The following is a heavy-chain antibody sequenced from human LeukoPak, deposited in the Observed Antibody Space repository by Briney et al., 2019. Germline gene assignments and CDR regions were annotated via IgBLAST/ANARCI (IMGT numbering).Heavy chain of an antibody. CDR2: INHSGST. CDR1: GGSFSGYY. V-gene: IGHV4-34*01. Sequence: KPSETLSLTCAVYGGSFSGYYWSWIRQPPGKGLEWIGEINHSGSTNYNPSLKSRVTISVDTSKNQFSLKLSSVTAADTAVYYCARETGIWFGDATGNWGQGTLVTVSS. D-gene: IGHD3-10*01. J-gene: IGHJ4*02. CDR3: ARETGIWFGDATGN.